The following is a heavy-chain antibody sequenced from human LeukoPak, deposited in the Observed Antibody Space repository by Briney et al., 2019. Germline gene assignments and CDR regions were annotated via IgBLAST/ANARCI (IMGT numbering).Heavy chain of an antibody. CDR2: INAGNGNT. CDR3: ARDRGSGRYDIDY. V-gene: IGHV1-3*01. D-gene: IGHD6-19*01. J-gene: IGHJ4*02. CDR1: GYTFTSYA. Sequence: ASVKVSCKASGYTFTSYAMHWVRRAPGQRLEWMGWINAGNGNTKYSQKFQGRVTITRDTSASTAYMELSSLRSEDTAVYYCARDRGSGRYDIDYWGQGTLVTVSS.